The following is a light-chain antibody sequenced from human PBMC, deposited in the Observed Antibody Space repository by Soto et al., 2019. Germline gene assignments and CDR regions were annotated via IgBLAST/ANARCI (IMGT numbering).Light chain of an antibody. J-gene: IGKJ2*01. V-gene: IGKV3-20*01. CDR3: QQYGTSPPYT. Sequence: EIVLTQSPGTVSLSPGERATLSCRASQSVSSSYVAWYQQKPGQAPRLLIYGASSRATGIPDRFSGSGSGTDFTLTIGRLEPEDFAVYYCQQYGTSPPYTFGQGTKLEIK. CDR2: GAS. CDR1: QSVSSSY.